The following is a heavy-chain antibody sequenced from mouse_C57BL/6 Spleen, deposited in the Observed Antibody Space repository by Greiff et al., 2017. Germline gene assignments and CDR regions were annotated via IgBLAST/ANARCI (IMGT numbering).Heavy chain of an antibody. CDR2: IYPGDGDT. Sequence: QVQLQQSGAELVKPGASVKISCKASGYAFSSYWMNWVQQRPGKGLEWIGQIYPGDGDTNYNGKFKGKATLTADKSSSTVYMQLSSLTSEDSAVYFCARGGLRYYAMDYWGQGTSVTVSS. CDR1: GYAFSSYW. V-gene: IGHV1-80*01. D-gene: IGHD2-4*01. CDR3: ARGGLRYYAMDY. J-gene: IGHJ4*01.